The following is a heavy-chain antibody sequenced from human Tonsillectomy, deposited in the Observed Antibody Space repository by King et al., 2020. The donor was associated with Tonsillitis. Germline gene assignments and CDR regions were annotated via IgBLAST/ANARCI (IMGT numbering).Heavy chain of an antibody. Sequence: VQLQESGPGLVKPSETLSLTCTVSGGSISSDYWSWIRQPPGKGLEWIGYIYYGGSTNYNPYLKSRVTISVDTSRNQFSLQLSSVTAADTAVYYCAKRDSSGTDDAFDIWGQGTMVTVSS. CDR1: GGSISSDY. D-gene: IGHD3-22*01. V-gene: IGHV4-59*08. J-gene: IGHJ3*02. CDR3: AKRDSSGTDDAFDI. CDR2: IYYGGST.